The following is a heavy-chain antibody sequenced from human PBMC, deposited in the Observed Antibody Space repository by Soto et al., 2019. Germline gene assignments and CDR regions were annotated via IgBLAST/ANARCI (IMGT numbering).Heavy chain of an antibody. Sequence: SETMSLTCAVSSGYIDNVYWWSWVRQPPGKGLEWIGEIYHSGSTNYNPSLKSRVTISVDKSKNQFSLKLSSVTAADTAVYYCARVSGSYYYGMDVWGQGTTVTVSS. CDR1: SGYIDNVYW. D-gene: IGHD1-26*01. J-gene: IGHJ6*02. CDR2: IYHSGST. V-gene: IGHV4-4*02. CDR3: ARVSGSYYYGMDV.